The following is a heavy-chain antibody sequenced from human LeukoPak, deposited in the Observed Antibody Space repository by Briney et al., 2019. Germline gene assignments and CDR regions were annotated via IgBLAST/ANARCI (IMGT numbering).Heavy chain of an antibody. J-gene: IGHJ4*02. CDR2: ISVYNGNT. Sequence: ASVKVSCKASGYTFTSYGISRVRQAPGQGLEWMGWISVYNGNTNYAQKLQGRVTMTTDKSTSTAYMELSSLRSEDTAVYYCARGVYYYDSSGYSYFDYWGQGTLVTVSS. CDR3: ARGVYYYDSSGYSYFDY. CDR1: GYTFTSYG. V-gene: IGHV1-18*01. D-gene: IGHD3-22*01.